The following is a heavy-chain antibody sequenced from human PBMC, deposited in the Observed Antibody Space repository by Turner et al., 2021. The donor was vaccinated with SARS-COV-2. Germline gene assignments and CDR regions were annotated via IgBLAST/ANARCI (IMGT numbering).Heavy chain of an antibody. J-gene: IGHJ6*02. CDR3: ARVYSGSYYGGYYYYGMDV. D-gene: IGHD1-26*01. CDR2: IITIFGTA. CDR1: GGTFSSYV. Sequence: QVQLVQSGAEVKKPGSSVKVSCKASGGTFSSYVISWVRQAPGQGLEWMGGIITIFGTANYAKKFQGRVTITADESTSTAYMELSSLRSEDTAVYYCARVYSGSYYGGYYYYGMDVWGQGTTVTVSS. V-gene: IGHV1-69*01.